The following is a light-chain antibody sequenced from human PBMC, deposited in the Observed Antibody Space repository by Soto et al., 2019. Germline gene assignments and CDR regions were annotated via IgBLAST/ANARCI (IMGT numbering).Light chain of an antibody. CDR1: QSVGVN. V-gene: IGKV3-15*01. CDR3: QQYESFSPYT. Sequence: MTQSPATLSVAPGGRATLSCRASQSVGVNLAWYQQKHGQAPRLLLYAASTRATAIPARFSGSGSGAEFTLTIDSLQPDDFGTYYCQQYESFSPYTFGRGTRLEIK. J-gene: IGKJ2*01. CDR2: AAS.